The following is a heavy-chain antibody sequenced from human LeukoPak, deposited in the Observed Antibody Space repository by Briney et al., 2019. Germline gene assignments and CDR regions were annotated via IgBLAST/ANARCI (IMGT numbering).Heavy chain of an antibody. J-gene: IGHJ4*02. Sequence: GGSLRLSCAASGFTFSSYSMNWVRQAPGKGLEWVSSISSSSSYIYYADSVKGRFTISRDNAKNSLYLQMNSLRAEDTALYYCAKDISPNGDYYFDYWGQGTLVTVSS. CDR3: AKDISPNGDYYFDY. V-gene: IGHV3-21*04. CDR1: GFTFSSYS. CDR2: ISSSSSYI. D-gene: IGHD4-17*01.